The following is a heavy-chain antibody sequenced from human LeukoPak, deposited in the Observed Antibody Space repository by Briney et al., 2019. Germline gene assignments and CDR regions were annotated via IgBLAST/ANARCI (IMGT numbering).Heavy chain of an antibody. CDR2: ISGSGGST. CDR3: AKERPSGSYLYYFDY. D-gene: IGHD1-26*01. Sequence: GRSLRLSCVASGFTFSSYALTWVRQAPGKGLEWVSGISGSGGSTYHADSVKGRFTISRDNSKNTLYLQMNSLRAEDTAVYYCAKERPSGSYLYYFDYWGQGTLVTVSS. J-gene: IGHJ4*02. V-gene: IGHV3-23*01. CDR1: GFTFSSYA.